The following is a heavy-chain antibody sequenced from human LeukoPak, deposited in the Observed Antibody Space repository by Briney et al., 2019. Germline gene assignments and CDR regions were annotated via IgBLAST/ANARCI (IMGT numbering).Heavy chain of an antibody. V-gene: IGHV3-23*01. CDR2: ISGSGDSS. J-gene: IGHJ4*02. Sequence: GGSLRLSCAASGFTFSNYAMNWVRQAPGKGLEWVSAISGSGDSSYYADSVKGRFTISRDTSKNTLYLQMNSLRAEDTAVYYCVKELISPGNYFDYWGQGTLVTVSS. CDR1: GFTFSNYA. CDR3: VKELISPGNYFDY. D-gene: IGHD3-3*02.